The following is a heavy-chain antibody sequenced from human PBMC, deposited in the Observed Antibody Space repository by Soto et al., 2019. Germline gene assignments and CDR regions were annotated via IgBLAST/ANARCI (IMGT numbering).Heavy chain of an antibody. Sequence: QVQLVQSGAEVKKPGSSVKVSCKASGGTFSSYAISWVRQAPGQGLEWMGGIIPIFGTANYAQKFQGRVTITADESTSTAYMELSSLRSEDTAVYYCRAAAGTHQGGYYYYGMDVWGQGTTVTVSS. V-gene: IGHV1-69*01. CDR1: GGTFSSYA. CDR3: RAAAGTHQGGYYYYGMDV. CDR2: IIPIFGTA. J-gene: IGHJ6*02. D-gene: IGHD6-13*01.